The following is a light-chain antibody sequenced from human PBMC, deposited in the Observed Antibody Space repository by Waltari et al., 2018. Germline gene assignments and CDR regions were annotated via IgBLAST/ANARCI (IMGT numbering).Light chain of an antibody. CDR3: SSFTTTKTLL. V-gene: IGLV2-14*03. J-gene: IGLJ1*01. CDR1: SRHIGDSAF. CDR2: DVT. Sequence: QSALTQPASVSGSPGQSITVSCTGTSRHIGDSAFVSWYQQRPGFAPNLIIFDVTNRPSPISDRFSGSKSGNTASLTISGLQAEDEADYYCSSFTTTKTLLVGTGTKVTVL.